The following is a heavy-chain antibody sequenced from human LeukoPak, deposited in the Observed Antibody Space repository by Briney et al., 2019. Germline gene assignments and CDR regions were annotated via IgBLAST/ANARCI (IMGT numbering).Heavy chain of an antibody. Sequence: SQTLSLTCTVSGGSISSGSYYWSWIRQPAGKGLEWIGSIYHSGSTYYNPSLKSRVTISVDTSKNQFSLKLSSVTAADTAVYYCASEIAVAGTRGPFFDYWGQGTLVTVSS. D-gene: IGHD6-19*01. J-gene: IGHJ4*02. CDR3: ASEIAVAGTRGPFFDY. CDR2: IYHSGST. CDR1: GGSISSGSYY. V-gene: IGHV4-39*07.